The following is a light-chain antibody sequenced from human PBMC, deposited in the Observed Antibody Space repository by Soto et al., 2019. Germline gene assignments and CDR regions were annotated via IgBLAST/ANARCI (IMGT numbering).Light chain of an antibody. CDR1: SSDVGAYKY. CDR3: SSFTGTTTLDV. Sequence: QSVLTQPASVSGSPGQSITISCTGTSSDVGAYKYVSWYQQHPGKVPKLIIYGVSNRPSGVSNRFSGSKSGNTAFLTISGLQPEEEADYYCSSFTGTTTLDVFGTGTKVIV. J-gene: IGLJ1*01. V-gene: IGLV2-14*03. CDR2: GVS.